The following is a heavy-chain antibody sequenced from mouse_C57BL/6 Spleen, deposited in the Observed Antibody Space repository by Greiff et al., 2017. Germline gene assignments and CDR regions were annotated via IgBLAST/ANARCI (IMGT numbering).Heavy chain of an antibody. J-gene: IGHJ2*01. D-gene: IGHD2-5*01. CDR1: GYTFTSYD. V-gene: IGHV1-85*01. Sequence: VQGVESGPELVKPGASVKLSCKASGYTFTSYDINWVKQRPGQGLEWIGWIYPRDGSTKYNEKFKGKATLTVDTSSSTAYMELHSLTSEDSAVYFCARSHSNYGGNYFDYWGQGTTLTVSS. CDR3: ARSHSNYGGNYFDY. CDR2: IYPRDGST.